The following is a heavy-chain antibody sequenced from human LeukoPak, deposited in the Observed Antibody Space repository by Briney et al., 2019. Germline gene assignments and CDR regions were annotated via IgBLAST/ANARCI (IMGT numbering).Heavy chain of an antibody. CDR2: IYYSGDT. CDR1: GASISTSGHY. CDR3: ARVLNYYDNSGYFYFFDY. V-gene: IGHV4-31*03. Sequence: PSETLSLTCSVSGASISTSGHYWSWIRQHPGKGLDWIGYIYYSGDTHHNASLRSRVSISVDTSQSQFSLKLSSVTAADTAVYCCARVLNYYDNSGYFYFFDYWGQGTPVTVSS. D-gene: IGHD3-22*01. J-gene: IGHJ4*02.